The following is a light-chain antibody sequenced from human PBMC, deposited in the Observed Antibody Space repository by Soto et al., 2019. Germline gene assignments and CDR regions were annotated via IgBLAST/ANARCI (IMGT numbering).Light chain of an antibody. CDR3: RPYKNTNKRACV. CDR2: EVT. Sequence: LTQPASFSGSPGHSITISCTGTSGDIVSYNRVSWYQQHPGKAPKLTIYEVTDRTSGVSNRFSGSKYGTTASLKISGLQAQDEAEYYSRPYKNTNKRACVFGNGTKVPAL. V-gene: IGLV2-14*01. J-gene: IGLJ1*01. CDR1: SGDIVSYNR.